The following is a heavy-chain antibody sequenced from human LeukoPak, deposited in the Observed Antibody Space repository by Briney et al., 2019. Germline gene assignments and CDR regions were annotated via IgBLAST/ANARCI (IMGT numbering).Heavy chain of an antibody. D-gene: IGHD3-22*01. Sequence: SETLSLTCAVYGGSFSGYYWSWIRQPPGKGLEWIGYIYYSGSTYYNPSLKSRVTISVDTSKNQFSLKLSSVTAADTAVYYCARDYYDSSGYPSFDYWGQGTLVTVSS. CDR3: ARDYYDSSGYPSFDY. V-gene: IGHV4-30-4*08. J-gene: IGHJ4*02. CDR2: IYYSGST. CDR1: GGSFSGYY.